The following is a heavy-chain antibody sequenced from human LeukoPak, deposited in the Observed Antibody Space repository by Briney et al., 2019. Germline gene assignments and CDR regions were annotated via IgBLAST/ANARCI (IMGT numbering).Heavy chain of an antibody. J-gene: IGHJ4*02. Sequence: SQTLSLTCTVSGGSISRGDYYWSWIRQPPGKGLEWIGYIYYSGSTYYNPSLKSRGTISVDTSKNQFSLKLSSVTAADTAVYYCARVRIDCSSTSCYRERFDYWGQGTLVTVSS. D-gene: IGHD2-2*01. CDR3: ARVRIDCSSTSCYRERFDY. V-gene: IGHV4-30-4*08. CDR2: IYYSGST. CDR1: GGSISRGDYY.